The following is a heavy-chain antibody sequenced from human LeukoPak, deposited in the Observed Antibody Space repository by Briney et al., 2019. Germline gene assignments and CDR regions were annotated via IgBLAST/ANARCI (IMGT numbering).Heavy chain of an antibody. V-gene: IGHV6-1*01. J-gene: IGHJ5*02. CDR1: GDSVSSNSAA. D-gene: IGHD3-3*01. Sequence: SQTLSLTCAISGDSVSSNSAAWNWIRQSPSRGLEWLGRTYYRSKWYNDYAVSVKSRITINPDTSKNQFSLQLNSVTPEDTAVYYCARDDATYYDFWSGYLPFDPWGQGTLVTVSS. CDR2: TYYRSKWYN. CDR3: ARDDATYYDFWSGYLPFDP.